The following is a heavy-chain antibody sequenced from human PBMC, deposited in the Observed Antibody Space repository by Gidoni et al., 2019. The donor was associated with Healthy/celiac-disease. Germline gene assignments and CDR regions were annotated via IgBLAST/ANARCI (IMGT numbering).Heavy chain of an antibody. D-gene: IGHD6-13*01. Sequence: GHVTISADKSISTAYLQWSSLKASDTAMYYCARRGSSYDAFDIWGQGTMVTVSS. V-gene: IGHV5-10-1*01. CDR3: ARRGSSYDAFDI. J-gene: IGHJ3*02.